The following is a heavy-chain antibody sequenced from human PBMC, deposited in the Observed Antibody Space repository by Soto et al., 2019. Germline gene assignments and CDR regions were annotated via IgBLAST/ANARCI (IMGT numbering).Heavy chain of an antibody. CDR1: GFTFSDYY. V-gene: IGHV3-11*01. Sequence: GGSLRLSCAASGFTFSDYYMSWIRQAPGKGLEWVSYISSSGSTIYYADSVKGRFTISRDNAKNSLYLQMNRLRAEDTAVYYCARSWITMVRGVDYGMDVWGQGTTVTVS. D-gene: IGHD3-10*01. J-gene: IGHJ6*02. CDR2: ISSSGSTI. CDR3: ARSWITMVRGVDYGMDV.